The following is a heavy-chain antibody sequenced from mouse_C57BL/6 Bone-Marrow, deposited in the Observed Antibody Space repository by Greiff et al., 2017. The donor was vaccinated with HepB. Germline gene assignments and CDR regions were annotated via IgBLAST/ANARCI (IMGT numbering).Heavy chain of an antibody. J-gene: IGHJ2*01. CDR3: TRGTVVATHYFDY. CDR1: GFNIKDDY. Sequence: EVKLQQSGAELVRPGASVKLSCTASGFNIKDDYMHWVKQRPEQGLEWIGWIDPENGDTEYASKFQGKATITADTSSNTAYLQLSSLTSEDTAVYYCTRGTVVATHYFDYWGQGTTLTVSS. CDR2: IDPENGDT. D-gene: IGHD1-1*01. V-gene: IGHV14-4*01.